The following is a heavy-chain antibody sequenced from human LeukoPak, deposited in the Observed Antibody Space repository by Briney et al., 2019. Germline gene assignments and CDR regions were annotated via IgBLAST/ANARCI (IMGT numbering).Heavy chain of an antibody. CDR2: INPNSGDT. CDR1: GYTFTSYD. Sequence: ASVKVSCKASGYTFTSYDINWVRQAPGQGLEWMGWINPNSGDTNYAQKFQGWVTMTRDTSISTAYMELSRLRSDDTAVYYCARDLRSSSSCYYYGMDVWGQGTTVTVSS. J-gene: IGHJ6*02. V-gene: IGHV1-2*04. CDR3: ARDLRSSSSCYYYGMDV. D-gene: IGHD6-6*01.